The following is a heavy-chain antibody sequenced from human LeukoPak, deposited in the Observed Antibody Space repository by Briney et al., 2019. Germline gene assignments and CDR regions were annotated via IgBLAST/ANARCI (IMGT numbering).Heavy chain of an antibody. Sequence: SETLFLTCTVSGGSISSHYWSWIRQPPGKGLEWIGYIYTSGSTNYNPSLKSRVTISVDTSKNQFSLKLSSVTAADTAVYYCARHRAARSAFDIWGQGTMVTVSS. D-gene: IGHD6-13*01. V-gene: IGHV4-59*08. CDR1: GGSISSHY. CDR3: ARHRAARSAFDI. J-gene: IGHJ3*02. CDR2: IYTSGST.